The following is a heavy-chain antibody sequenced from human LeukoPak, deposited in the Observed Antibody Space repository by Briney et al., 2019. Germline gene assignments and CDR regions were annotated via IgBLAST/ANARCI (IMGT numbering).Heavy chain of an antibody. V-gene: IGHV1-18*01. CDR3: VRDWEWKAARNLFDP. J-gene: IGHJ5*02. D-gene: IGHD6-6*01. Sequence: ASVKVSCKASSYSFINYGISWVRQARGQGLEWMGWTSGDNVNTYYAQKFLGRVIMTTETSTTTAYMELRSLRPDDTAVYYCVRDWEWKAARNLFDPWGQGTRVTVSS. CDR2: TSGDNVNT. CDR1: SYSFINYG.